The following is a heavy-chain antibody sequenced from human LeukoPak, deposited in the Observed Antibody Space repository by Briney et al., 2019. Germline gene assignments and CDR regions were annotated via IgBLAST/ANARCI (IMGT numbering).Heavy chain of an antibody. CDR1: GGTFGICA. V-gene: IGHV1-69*13. CDR3: APGMATNK. CDR2: IIPIFGTA. D-gene: IGHD5-24*01. Sequence: ASVKVSCKASGGTFGICAISWVRQAPGQGLEWMGGIIPIFGTANYAQKFQGRVTITADESTSTAYMELSSLRSEDTAVYYCAPGMATNKWGQGTLVTVSS. J-gene: IGHJ4*02.